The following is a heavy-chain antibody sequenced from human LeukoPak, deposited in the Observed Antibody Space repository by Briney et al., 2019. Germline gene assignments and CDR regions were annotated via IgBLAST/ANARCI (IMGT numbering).Heavy chain of an antibody. D-gene: IGHD4-17*01. J-gene: IGHJ4*02. V-gene: IGHV3-7*03. Sequence: GGSLRLSCAASGFAFSSYWMSWVRQAPGKGLEWVASIKQDGSEKYYVDSVKGRFTISRDNAKNSLYLQMNSLRAEDTAVYYCTTVGDYGDDFDYWGQGTLVTVSS. CDR3: TTVGDYGDDFDY. CDR1: GFAFSSYW. CDR2: IKQDGSEK.